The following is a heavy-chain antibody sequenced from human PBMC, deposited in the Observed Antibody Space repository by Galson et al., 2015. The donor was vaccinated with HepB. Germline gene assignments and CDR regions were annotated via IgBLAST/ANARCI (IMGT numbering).Heavy chain of an antibody. D-gene: IGHD3-10*01. Sequence: SLRLSCAATGFTFSSYAMSWVRQAPGKGLKWVSAIGSDGSSTFYADSVKGRSTISRDNSGNTLYLQMNSLRAEDTAIYYCAKDLGVRGEYYYYGMDVWGQGTTVTVSS. CDR3: AKDLGVRGEYYYYGMDV. CDR1: GFTFSSYA. J-gene: IGHJ6*02. CDR2: IGSDGSST. V-gene: IGHV3-23*01.